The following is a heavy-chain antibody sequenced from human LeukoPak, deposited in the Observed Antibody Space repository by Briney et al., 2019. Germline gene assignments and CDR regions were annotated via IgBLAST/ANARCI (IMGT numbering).Heavy chain of an antibody. Sequence: SETLSLTCTVSGGSISSYYWSWIRQPAGKGLEWIGRINTSGTTNYNPSLKSRVTMSVDTSMNQFSLKLSSVTAADTAVYYCARACYSGSYYFDYWGQGTLVTVSS. D-gene: IGHD1-26*01. CDR1: GGSISSYY. V-gene: IGHV4-4*07. CDR2: INTSGTT. J-gene: IGHJ4*02. CDR3: ARACYSGSYYFDY.